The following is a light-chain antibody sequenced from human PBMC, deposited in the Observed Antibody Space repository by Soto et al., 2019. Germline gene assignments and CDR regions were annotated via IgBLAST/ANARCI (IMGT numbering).Light chain of an antibody. CDR1: SSNIGAGYD. Sequence: QAVVTQPPSVSGAPGQRVTISCTGSSSNIGAGYDVQWYQHLPGTAPKLLIYVNNNRPSGVPDRFSGSKSGTSASLAVTGLQAEDEADYYCQSYDSSLGGSVFGGGTKVTVL. CDR2: VNN. J-gene: IGLJ3*02. CDR3: QSYDSSLGGSV. V-gene: IGLV1-40*01.